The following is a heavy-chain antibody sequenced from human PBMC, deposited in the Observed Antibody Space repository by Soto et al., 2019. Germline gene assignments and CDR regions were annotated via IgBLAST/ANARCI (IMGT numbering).Heavy chain of an antibody. CDR1: GGSIISCAYS. V-gene: IGHV4-30-2*01. CDR3: ARAYRPFTMTYLNWFXP. CDR2: IYHSGST. Sequence: PSETLSLTCAVSGGSIISCAYSWSWIRQPPGKGLEWVGYIYHSGSTYYNPSLKSRVTISVDRSKNRFSLNLNSVTAADTAVYYCARAYRPFTMTYLNWFXPWGQGSPVXVSS. D-gene: IGHD3-22*01. J-gene: IGHJ5*02.